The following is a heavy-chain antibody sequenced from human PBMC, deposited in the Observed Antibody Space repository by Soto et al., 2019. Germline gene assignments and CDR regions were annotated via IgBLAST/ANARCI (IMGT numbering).Heavy chain of an antibody. CDR2: IKSKTDGGTT. V-gene: IGHV3-15*07. CDR3: TTDPILQFSYYDSSGFFDY. J-gene: IGHJ4*02. CDR1: GFTFSNAW. Sequence: GGSLRLSCAASGFTFSNAWMNWVRQAPGKGLEWVGRIKSKTDGGTTDYAAPVKGRFTISRDDSKNTLYLQMNSLKTEDTAVYYCTTDPILQFSYYDSSGFFDYWGQGTLVTVSS. D-gene: IGHD3-22*01.